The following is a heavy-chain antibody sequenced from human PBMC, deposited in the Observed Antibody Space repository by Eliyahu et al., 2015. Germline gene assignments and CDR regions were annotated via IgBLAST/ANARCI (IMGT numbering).Heavy chain of an antibody. CDR2: IYRDDRT. D-gene: IGHD3-22*01. CDR3: ARAGDYSHYYSHYFDF. V-gene: IGHV3-66*02. CDR1: GFXXXXNY. J-gene: IGHJ4*02. Sequence: EVQLLESGGGLVQPGGSLRLSCAAXGFXXXXNYMGWVRQAPGKGLQWVSLIYRDDRTYYAESVKGRFTISRDTSKNTLYLQMNSLRAEDTAVYYCARAGDYSHYYSHYFDFWGQGTLVTVSS.